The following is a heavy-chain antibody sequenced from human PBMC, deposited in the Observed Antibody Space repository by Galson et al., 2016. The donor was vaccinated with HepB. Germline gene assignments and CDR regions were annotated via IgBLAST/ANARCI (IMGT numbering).Heavy chain of an antibody. J-gene: IGHJ6*03. CDR2: ISSTSRTI. Sequence: SLRLACAASGFTFSSYNMNGGGKARGKGREWGSYISSTSRTINDADSVKGRFTSSRDNAKNSLYVQMNSLRDEDTAVYYCARDLSGSYYFDYYDMDVWGKGTTVTVS. CDR1: GFTFSSYN. D-gene: IGHD3-10*01. V-gene: IGHV3-48*02. CDR3: ARDLSGSYYFDYYDMDV.